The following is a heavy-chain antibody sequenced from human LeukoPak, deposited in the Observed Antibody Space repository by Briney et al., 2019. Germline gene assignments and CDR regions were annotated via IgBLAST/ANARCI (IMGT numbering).Heavy chain of an antibody. J-gene: IGHJ4*02. D-gene: IGHD2/OR15-2a*01. Sequence: ASVKVSCKASGYTFTGYYMHWVRQAPGQGLEWMGWINPNSGGTNYAQKFQDRVTMTRDTSISTAYMELSRLKSDDTAVYYCARERPNSFFFDYWGQGTLVTVSS. CDR3: ARERPNSFFFDY. CDR2: INPNSGGT. CDR1: GYTFTGYY. V-gene: IGHV1-2*02.